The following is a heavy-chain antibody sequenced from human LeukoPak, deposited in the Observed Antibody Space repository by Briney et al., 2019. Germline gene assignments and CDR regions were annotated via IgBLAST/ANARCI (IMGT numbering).Heavy chain of an antibody. CDR2: INSDGSST. CDR3: ARDLRSPSDTNVAIDY. J-gene: IGHJ4*02. Sequence: GGSLRLSCAASGFTFSSYWMHWVRQTPGKGLVWVSRINSDGSSTVSADSVKGRFTISRDNAMNTLYLQMNSLRAEDTAVYYCARDLRSPSDTNVAIDYWGQGTLVTVSS. V-gene: IGHV3-74*01. CDR1: GFTFSSYW.